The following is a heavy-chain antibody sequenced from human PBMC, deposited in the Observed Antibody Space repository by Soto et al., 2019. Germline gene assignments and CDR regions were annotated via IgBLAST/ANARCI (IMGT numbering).Heavy chain of an antibody. CDR1: GFTFNTYG. V-gene: IGHV3-33*01. CDR2: IWYDGSLK. D-gene: IGHD5-18*01. J-gene: IGHJ4*02. CDR3: ARARGYTYGPPTY. Sequence: QVQLVESGGGVVQPGRSLRLSCAASGFTFNTYGMHLVRQAPGKGLEWVAVIWYDGSLKYYADSVKGRFTISRDNSKNTLYLQINSLRAEDTAVYYCARARGYTYGPPTYWGQGTLVTVSS.